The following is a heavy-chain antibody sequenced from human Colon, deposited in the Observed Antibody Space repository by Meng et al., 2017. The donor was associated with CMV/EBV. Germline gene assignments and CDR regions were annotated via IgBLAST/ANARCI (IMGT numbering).Heavy chain of an antibody. CDR1: GFIFSDYY. D-gene: IGHD6-25*01. Sequence: GESLKISCAASGFIFSDYYMNWVRQAPGKGPEWIAYISRSATVTYYADSMEGRFTISRDTAKNSLFLQMKNLRAEDTGLYYCARGQGNARVRLNHSFDFWGQGTPVTVSS. V-gene: IGHV3-11*04. CDR2: ISRSATVT. J-gene: IGHJ4*02. CDR3: ARGQGNARVRLNHSFDF.